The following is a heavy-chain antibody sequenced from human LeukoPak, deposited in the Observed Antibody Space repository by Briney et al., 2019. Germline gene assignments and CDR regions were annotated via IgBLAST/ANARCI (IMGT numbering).Heavy chain of an antibody. Sequence: PGGSLRLSCAASEITFSDYYMSWIRQAPGKGLEWISYISKTGTTMDYADSLRGRFTISRDNAKNSLYLEINNLRAEDTAVYYCARDLGRYFDLWGRGTLVTVSS. CDR3: ARDLGRYFDL. CDR2: ISKTGTTM. CDR1: EITFSDYY. V-gene: IGHV3-11*04. J-gene: IGHJ2*01.